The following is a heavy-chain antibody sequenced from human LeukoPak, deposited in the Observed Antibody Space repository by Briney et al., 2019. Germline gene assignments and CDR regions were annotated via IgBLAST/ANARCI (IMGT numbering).Heavy chain of an antibody. CDR3: AREAAYCGGDCSGQSGDPWWDY. D-gene: IGHD2-21*02. V-gene: IGHV1-2*06. J-gene: IGHJ4*02. CDR2: INPNSGGT. Sequence: ASVKVSCKASGYTFTGYYMHWVRQAPGQGLEWMGRINPNSGGTNYAQKFQDRVTMTRDTSISTVYMELSRLRSDDTAVYYCAREAAYCGGDCSGQSGDPWWDYWGQGTLVTVSS. CDR1: GYTFTGYY.